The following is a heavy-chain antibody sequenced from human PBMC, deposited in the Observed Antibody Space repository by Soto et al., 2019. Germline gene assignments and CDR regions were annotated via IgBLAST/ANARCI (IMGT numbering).Heavy chain of an antibody. CDR1: GFTFSSYA. V-gene: IGHV3-23*01. J-gene: IGHJ2*01. Sequence: EVQLLESGGGLVQPGGSLRLSYAASGFTFSSYAMNWVRQAPGKGLEWVSLIGGDGGSTYYADSVRGRFTISRDNSXXTLYLPMNSLRAEDTAIYYCAKSSSSIWTHWASDLWGIGTLVTVSS. D-gene: IGHD6-13*01. CDR2: IGGDGGST. CDR3: AKSSSSIWTHWASDL.